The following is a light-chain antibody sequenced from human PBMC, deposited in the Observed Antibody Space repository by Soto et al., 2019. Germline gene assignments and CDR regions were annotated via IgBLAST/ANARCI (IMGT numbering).Light chain of an antibody. CDR1: QSLLRSNGNNY. CDR2: LGS. V-gene: IGKV2-28*01. CDR3: MQALQTPLT. Sequence: EIVLTQSPLSLPVTPGEPASISCRSSQSLLRSNGNNYLDWFLQRPGQSPQLLIFLGSHRASGVPDRFRGSGSGKYFTLKISRVEAEDVGSYYCMQALQTPLTFGGGTKVEI. J-gene: IGKJ4*01.